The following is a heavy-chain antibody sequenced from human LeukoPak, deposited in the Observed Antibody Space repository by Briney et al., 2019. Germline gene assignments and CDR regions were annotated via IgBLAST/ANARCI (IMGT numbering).Heavy chain of an antibody. CDR1: GFTFSSYG. V-gene: IGHV3-23*01. Sequence: GGSLRLSCAASGFTFSSYGMSWVRQAPGKGLEWVSAISGSGGSTYYADSVKGRFTISRDNSKNTLYLQMNSLRAEDTAVYYCADGFYDILTGYYNPFDYWGQGTLVTVSS. J-gene: IGHJ4*02. CDR3: ADGFYDILTGYYNPFDY. D-gene: IGHD3-9*01. CDR2: ISGSGGST.